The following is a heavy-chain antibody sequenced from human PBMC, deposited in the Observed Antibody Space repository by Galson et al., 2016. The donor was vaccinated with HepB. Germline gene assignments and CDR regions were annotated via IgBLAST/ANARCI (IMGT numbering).Heavy chain of an antibody. CDR2: TYYRSKWYN. D-gene: IGHD5/OR15-5a*01. Sequence: CAISGDSVSSNSAAWNWIRQSPSRGLEWLGRTYYRSKWYNDYAESVKSRITTNPDTSKNQFSLQLNSVTPEDTAVYYCARVVGRGVYDGRFEYWGQGILVTVSS. V-gene: IGHV6-1*01. CDR3: ARVVGRGVYDGRFEY. J-gene: IGHJ4*02. CDR1: GDSVSSNSAA.